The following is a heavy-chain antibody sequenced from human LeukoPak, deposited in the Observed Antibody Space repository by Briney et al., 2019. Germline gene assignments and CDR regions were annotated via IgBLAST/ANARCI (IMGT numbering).Heavy chain of an antibody. J-gene: IGHJ4*02. D-gene: IGHD3-22*01. CDR3: ARDRPYYYDSSGYSGYFDY. V-gene: IGHV3-23*01. Sequence: TGGSLRLSCAASGFTFSSYAMSWVRQAPGKGLEWVSAISGSGGSTYYADSVKGRFTISRDNSKNTLYLQMNSLRAEDTAVYYCARDRPYYYDSSGYSGYFDYWGQGTLVTVSS. CDR1: GFTFSSYA. CDR2: ISGSGGST.